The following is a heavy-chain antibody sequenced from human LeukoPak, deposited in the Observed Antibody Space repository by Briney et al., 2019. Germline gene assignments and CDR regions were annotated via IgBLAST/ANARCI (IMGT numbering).Heavy chain of an antibody. CDR2: ISAYNGNT. J-gene: IGHJ4*02. V-gene: IGHV1-18*01. Sequence: ASVTVPFQASGYTFTSYGISWVRQAPGQGLEWMGWISAYNGNTNYAQKLQGRVTMTKDTSTSTAYMELRSLRSDDTAVYYCARFRSPAYYGSGSFPCDYWGQGTLVSVSS. CDR3: ARFRSPAYYGSGSFPCDY. D-gene: IGHD3-10*01. CDR1: GYTFTSYG.